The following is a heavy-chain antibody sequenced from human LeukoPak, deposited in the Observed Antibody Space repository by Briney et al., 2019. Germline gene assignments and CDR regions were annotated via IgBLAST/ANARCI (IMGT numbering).Heavy chain of an antibody. CDR1: GGTFSSYA. J-gene: IGHJ4*02. CDR2: IIPIFGIA. D-gene: IGHD6-19*01. V-gene: IGHV1-69*04. Sequence: SAKVSCKASGGTFSSYAISWVRQAPGQGLEWMGRIIPIFGIANYAQKFQGRVTITADKSTSTAYMELSSLRSEDTAVYYCAREEEKVVAGPHFDYWGQGTLVTVSS. CDR3: AREEEKVVAGPHFDY.